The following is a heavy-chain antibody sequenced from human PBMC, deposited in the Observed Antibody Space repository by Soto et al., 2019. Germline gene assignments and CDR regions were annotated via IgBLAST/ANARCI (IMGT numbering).Heavy chain of an antibody. CDR1: GYSFTSYW. D-gene: IGHD5-12*01. Sequence: GESLKISCKGSGYSFTSYWIGWVRQMPGKGLEWMGIIYPGDSDTRYSPSFQGQVTISADKSISTAYLQWSSLKASDTAMYYCARQGEYSGYDLIGPSDYWGQGTLVTVSS. CDR3: ARQGEYSGYDLIGPSDY. CDR2: IYPGDSDT. J-gene: IGHJ4*02. V-gene: IGHV5-51*01.